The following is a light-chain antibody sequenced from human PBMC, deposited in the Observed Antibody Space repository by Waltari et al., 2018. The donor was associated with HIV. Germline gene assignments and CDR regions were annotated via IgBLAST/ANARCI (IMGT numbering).Light chain of an antibody. CDR3: CSYAGSYTRV. J-gene: IGLJ3*02. Sequence: QSVLTQPPSASGTPGQRVTISCSGSNSNVGISYVYWYQQRPGTTPKLVIYGINQRPSGVPDRFSGSKSGTSVSLVISGIRSEDEADYYCCSYAGSYTRVFGGGTKLTVL. CDR2: GIN. CDR1: NSNVGISY. V-gene: IGLV1-47*01.